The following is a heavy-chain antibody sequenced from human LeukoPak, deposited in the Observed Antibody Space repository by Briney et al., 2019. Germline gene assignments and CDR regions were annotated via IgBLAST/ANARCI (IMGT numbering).Heavy chain of an antibody. CDR3: ARGRSSSWYNWFDP. V-gene: IGHV1-2*02. D-gene: IGHD6-13*01. CDR2: INPNSGGT. J-gene: IGHJ5*02. CDR1: GYTFTDYY. Sequence: ASVKVSCTASGYTFTDYYINWVRQAPGQGLECMGWINPNSGGTNYALKFQGRVAMTRDTSIRTAYMELSRLRSDDTAVYYCARGRSSSWYNWFDPWGQGTLVTVSS.